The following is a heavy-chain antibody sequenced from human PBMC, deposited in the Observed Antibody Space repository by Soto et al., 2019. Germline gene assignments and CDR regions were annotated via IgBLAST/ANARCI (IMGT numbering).Heavy chain of an antibody. D-gene: IGHD4-17*01. J-gene: IGHJ6*02. CDR2: IFWNDEK. CDR3: ARIQTVAEYEGDYSFGYGMDV. Sequence: QVTLKEYGPVLVKPTATLTLTCTVSGFSLSHRRMGVSWISQPPGKALEWLEHIFWNDEKSYSTSLQSRLTMSRGTSSNHVVLTMTDMATVDTATYSGARIQTVAEYEGDYSFGYGMDVWGQGTTVTVSS. CDR1: GFSLSHRRMG. V-gene: IGHV2-26*01.